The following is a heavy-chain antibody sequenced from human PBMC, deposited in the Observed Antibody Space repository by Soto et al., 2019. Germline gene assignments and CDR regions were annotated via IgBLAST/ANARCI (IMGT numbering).Heavy chain of an antibody. CDR3: AIRQHVVLGAYGMDV. Sequence: ASVKVSCKASGYTFTGYYMHWVRQAPGQGLEWMGWINPNSGGTNYAQKFQGRVTMTRDTSISTAYMELSRLRSDDTAVYYCAIRQHVVLGAYGMDVWGQGTTVTVSS. V-gene: IGHV1-2*02. CDR2: INPNSGGT. J-gene: IGHJ6*02. CDR1: GYTFTGYY. D-gene: IGHD2-15*01.